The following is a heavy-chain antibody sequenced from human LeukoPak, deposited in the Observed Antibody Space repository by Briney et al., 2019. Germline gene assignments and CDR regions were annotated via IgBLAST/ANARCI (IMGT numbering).Heavy chain of an antibody. CDR1: GYTLTSYG. J-gene: IGHJ4*02. V-gene: IGHV1-18*01. D-gene: IGHD3-16*01. CDR2: ISAYNGNT. Sequence: ASVKVSCKASGYTLTSYGISWVRQAPGQGLEWMGWISAYNGNTNYAQKLQGRVTMTTDTSTSTAHMELRSLRSDDTAVYYCARVNEITFGGVSYFDYWGQGTLVTVSS. CDR3: ARVNEITFGGVSYFDY.